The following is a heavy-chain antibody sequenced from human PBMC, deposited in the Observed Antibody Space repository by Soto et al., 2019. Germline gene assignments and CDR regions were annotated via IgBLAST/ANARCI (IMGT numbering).Heavy chain of an antibody. CDR3: ARDRRRCGMDV. CDR1: GFTFSSYG. V-gene: IGHV3-33*01. Sequence: QVQLVESGGGVVQPGRSLRLSCAASGFTFSSYGMHWVRQTPGKGLEWVAVIWYDGSNKYYGGSVKGRFTISRDNSKNTLNLQMNSLRAEDTAVYYCARDRRRCGMDVWRQGTTVTVSS. CDR2: IWYDGSNK. J-gene: IGHJ6*02.